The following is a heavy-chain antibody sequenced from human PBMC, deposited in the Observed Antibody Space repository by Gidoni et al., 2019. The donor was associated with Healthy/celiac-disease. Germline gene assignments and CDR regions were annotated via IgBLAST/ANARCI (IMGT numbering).Heavy chain of an antibody. V-gene: IGHV3-23*01. CDR2: ISGSGGST. Sequence: EVQLLESGGGLVQPGGALRLSCAAPGFTFSSYAMSWVRLAPGKGLGWVSAISGSGGSTYYADSVKGRFTISRDNSKNTLYLQMNSLRAEDTAVYYCAKGSGRDGYNFNYWGQGTLVTVSS. CDR3: AKGSGRDGYNFNY. D-gene: IGHD5-12*01. CDR1: GFTFSSYA. J-gene: IGHJ4*02.